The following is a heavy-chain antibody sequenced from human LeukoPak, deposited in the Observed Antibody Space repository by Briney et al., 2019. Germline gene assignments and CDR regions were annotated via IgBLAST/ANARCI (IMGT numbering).Heavy chain of an antibody. J-gene: IGHJ4*02. V-gene: IGHV3-74*01. CDR3: ARDTDPPSSGVACGL. CDR2: INSDGSST. CDR1: GFTFSSYG. Sequence: GGSLRLSCAASGFTFSSYGMHWVRQAPGKGLVWVSRINSDGSSTSYADSVKGRFTISRDNAKNTLYLQMNSLRAEDTAVYYCARDTDPPSSGVACGLWGQGTLVTVSS. D-gene: IGHD2-15*01.